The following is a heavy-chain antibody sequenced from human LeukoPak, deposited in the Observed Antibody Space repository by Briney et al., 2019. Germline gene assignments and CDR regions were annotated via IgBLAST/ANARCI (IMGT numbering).Heavy chain of an antibody. D-gene: IGHD3-16*01. CDR1: GGSISSGDYY. J-gene: IGHJ5*02. V-gene: IGHV4-61*08. CDR2: VFPTGTT. CDR3: ARNGNYGLGWFDP. Sequence: SETLSLTCTVSGGSISSGDYYWSWIRQPPGKGPEWIGFVFPTGTTNYNPSLRSRVAMSVDMSENQFSLKLSSVTAADTAVYYCARNGNYGLGWFDPWGQGTLVTVSS.